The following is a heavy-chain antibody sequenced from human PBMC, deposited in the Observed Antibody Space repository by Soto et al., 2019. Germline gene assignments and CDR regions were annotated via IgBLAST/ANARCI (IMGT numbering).Heavy chain of an antibody. J-gene: IGHJ4*02. D-gene: IGHD3-22*01. V-gene: IGHV6-1*01. CDR2: TYYRSKWYN. CDR3: ARAYYYDSSGYRPFDY. CDR1: GDSVSSNSAA. Sequence: SHTLSLTCAISGDSVSSNSAAWNWIRQSPSRGLEWLGGTYYRSKWYNDYAVSVKSRITINTDTSKNQFSLQLNSVTPEDTAVYYCARAYYYDSSGYRPFDYWGQGTLVTVSS.